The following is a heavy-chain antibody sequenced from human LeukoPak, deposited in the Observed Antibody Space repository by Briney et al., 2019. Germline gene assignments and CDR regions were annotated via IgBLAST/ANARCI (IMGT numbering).Heavy chain of an antibody. Sequence: QPGGSLRLSCSASGFKFKTHAMDWVRQAPGKGLEWVAIIWSDGNHKFYSDSVRGRSSIYRDDFRMLVYLEIDSLRAEDSAVYYCVVDPPSSGWAFWSWGQGALVTVSS. CDR3: VVDPPSSGWAFWS. J-gene: IGHJ5*02. CDR1: GFKFKTHA. V-gene: IGHV3-33*01. D-gene: IGHD6-19*01. CDR2: IWSDGNHK.